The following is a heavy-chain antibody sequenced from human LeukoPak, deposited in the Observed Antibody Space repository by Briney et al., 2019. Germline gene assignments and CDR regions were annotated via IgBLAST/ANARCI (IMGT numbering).Heavy chain of an antibody. V-gene: IGHV3-23*01. CDR1: GFTFKSYG. Sequence: GGSLRLSCAASGFTFKSYGMTWVRQVPGKGLEWVSSITGAGSSTKYADSVNGRFTISRDNSKNTVSLQMTGLRAEDTAVYYCARRVAVAMDLDYWGQGTLVTVSS. CDR2: ITGAGSST. CDR3: ARRVAVAMDLDY. J-gene: IGHJ4*02. D-gene: IGHD5-18*01.